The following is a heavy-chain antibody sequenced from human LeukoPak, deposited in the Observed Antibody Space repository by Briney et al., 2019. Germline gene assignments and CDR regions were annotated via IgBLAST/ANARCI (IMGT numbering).Heavy chain of an antibody. Sequence: PSETLSLTCTVSGGSISSYYWSWIRQPPGKGLEWIGYIYYSGSTNYNPSLKSRVTISVDTSKNQFSLKLSSVTAADTAVYYCARDRDDFWSGYHHFDYWGQGTLVTVSS. V-gene: IGHV4-59*12. CDR1: GGSISSYY. D-gene: IGHD3-3*01. CDR2: IYYSGST. CDR3: ARDRDDFWSGYHHFDY. J-gene: IGHJ4*02.